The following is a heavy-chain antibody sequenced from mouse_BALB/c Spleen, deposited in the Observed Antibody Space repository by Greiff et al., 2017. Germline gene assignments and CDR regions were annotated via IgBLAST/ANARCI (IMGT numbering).Heavy chain of an antibody. CDR1: GFNIKDTY. CDR2: IDPANGNT. V-gene: IGHV14-3*02. J-gene: IGHJ3*01. D-gene: IGHD2-3*01. CDR3: ARIYDGYWFAY. Sequence: LVESGAELVKPGASVKLSCTASGFNIKDTYMHWVKQRPEQGLEWIGRIDPANGNTKYDPKFQGKATITADTSSNTAYLQLSSLTSEDTAVYYCARIYDGYWFAYWGQGTLVTVSA.